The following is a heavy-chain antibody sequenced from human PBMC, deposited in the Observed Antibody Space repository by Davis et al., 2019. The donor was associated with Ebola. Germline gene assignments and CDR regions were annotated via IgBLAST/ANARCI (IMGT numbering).Heavy chain of an antibody. Sequence: GESLKISCAASGFTFSGSAMHWVRQASGKGLEWVGRIRSKANSYATAYAASVKGRFTISRDDSKNTAYLQMNSLRAEDTAVYYCARVGSSSWRYYFDYWGQGTLVTVSS. V-gene: IGHV3-73*01. CDR3: ARVGSSSWRYYFDY. J-gene: IGHJ4*02. D-gene: IGHD6-13*01. CDR1: GFTFSGSA. CDR2: IRSKANSYAT.